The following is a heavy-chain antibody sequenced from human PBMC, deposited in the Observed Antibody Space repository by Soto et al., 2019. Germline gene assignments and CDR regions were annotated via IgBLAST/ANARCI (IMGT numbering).Heavy chain of an antibody. CDR2: IYPGDSDT. CDR1: GYSLTIYW. CDR3: ARHAIFGSFDY. J-gene: IGHJ4*02. D-gene: IGHD3-3*01. Sequence: PWESLKNSCKGFGYSLTIYWIGWARQMPGKGLEWMGIIYPGDSDTRYSPSFQGPVTISADKSISTAYLQWSSLKASDTAMYYCARHAIFGSFDYWGQGTLVTVSS. V-gene: IGHV5-51*01.